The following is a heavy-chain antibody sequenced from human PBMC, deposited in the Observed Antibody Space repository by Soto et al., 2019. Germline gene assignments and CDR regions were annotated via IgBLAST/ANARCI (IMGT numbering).Heavy chain of an antibody. CDR3: ARDPLAVTGSFVDY. J-gene: IGHJ4*02. V-gene: IGHV3-30*04. CDR1: GFTFSSYA. D-gene: IGHD6-19*01. CDR2: ISYDGREK. Sequence: PGGSLRLSCAASGFTFSSYAMHWVRQAPGKGLEWVAVISYDGREKYYADSAKGRFTISRDSSKNTVYLQMNSLRAEDTAVYYCARDPLAVTGSFVDYWGQGTLVTVSS.